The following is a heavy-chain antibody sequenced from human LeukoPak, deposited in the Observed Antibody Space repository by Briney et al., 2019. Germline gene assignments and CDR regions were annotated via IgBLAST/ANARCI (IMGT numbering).Heavy chain of an antibody. V-gene: IGHV3-30*18. CDR3: AKGKGSGSDLFYSYYYMDV. J-gene: IGHJ6*03. D-gene: IGHD1-26*01. CDR2: ISYDGSNE. CDR1: GLTFSSYG. Sequence: PGGSLRLSCAASGLTFSSYGMHWVRQAPGKGLEWVAVISYDGSNEYYADSVKGRFTISRDNSKNTLYLQMNSLRAEDTAVYYCAKGKGSGSDLFYSYYYMDVWGKGTTVTVSS.